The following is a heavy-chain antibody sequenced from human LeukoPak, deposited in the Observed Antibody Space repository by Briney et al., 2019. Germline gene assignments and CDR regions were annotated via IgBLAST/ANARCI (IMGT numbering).Heavy chain of an antibody. CDR3: ARLIANYNYGMDV. D-gene: IGHD2-15*01. V-gene: IGHV3-7*03. CDR1: GFTFSSYW. CDR2: IKEDGSEK. Sequence: GGSLRLSCAASGFTFSSYWMSWVRQAPGKGLEWVANIKEDGSEKYYVDSVKGRFTISRDNSKNTLYLQMNSLRVEDTAVYYCARLIANYNYGMDVWGQGTTVTVSS. J-gene: IGHJ6*02.